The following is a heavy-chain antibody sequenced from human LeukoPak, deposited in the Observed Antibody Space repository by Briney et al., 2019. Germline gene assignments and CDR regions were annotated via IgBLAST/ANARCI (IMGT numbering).Heavy chain of an antibody. CDR3: AKVVGGYYFDY. D-gene: IGHD2-15*01. J-gene: IGHJ4*02. Sequence: GGSLRLSCAASGFTFSTYAMSWVRQAPGKGLEWVSAISGSGGSTYYADSVKGRFTISRDNSKNTLYLQMNSLRAKDTAVYYCAKVVGGYYFDYWGQGTLVTVSS. CDR1: GFTFSTYA. V-gene: IGHV3-23*01. CDR2: ISGSGGST.